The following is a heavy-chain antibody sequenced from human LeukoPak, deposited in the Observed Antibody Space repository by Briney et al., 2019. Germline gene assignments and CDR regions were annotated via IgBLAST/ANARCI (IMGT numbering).Heavy chain of an antibody. J-gene: IGHJ4*02. CDR2: ISWNSGSI. Sequence: GGSLRLSCAASGFTFDDYAMHWVRQAPGKGLEWVSGISWNSGSIGYADSVKGRFTISRDNAKNSLYLQMNSLRAEDTAVYYCARTSIAAAGGWGQGTLVTVSS. D-gene: IGHD6-13*01. V-gene: IGHV3-9*01. CDR3: ARTSIAAAGG. CDR1: GFTFDDYA.